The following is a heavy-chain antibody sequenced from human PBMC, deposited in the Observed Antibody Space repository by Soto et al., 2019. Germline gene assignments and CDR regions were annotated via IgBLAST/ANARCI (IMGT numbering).Heavy chain of an antibody. CDR3: ARDRGGSARGYSYGYGED. CDR2: IYYSGST. CDR1: GGSISSGGYY. D-gene: IGHD5-18*01. Sequence: QVQLQESGPGLVKPSQTLSLTCTVSGGSISSGGYYWSWIRQHPGKGLEWIGYIYYSGSTYYNPSLQSRVTISVDTSKNQFSLKLSSVTAADTAVYYCARDRGGSARGYSYGYGEDWGQGTLVTVSS. V-gene: IGHV4-31*03. J-gene: IGHJ4*02.